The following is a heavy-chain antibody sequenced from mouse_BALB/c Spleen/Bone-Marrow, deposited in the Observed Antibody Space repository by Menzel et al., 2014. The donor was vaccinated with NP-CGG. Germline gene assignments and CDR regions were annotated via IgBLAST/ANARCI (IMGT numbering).Heavy chain of an antibody. J-gene: IGHJ3*01. Sequence: EAHLVESGGGLVQPKGSLTLSCAASGFTFNTYAMNWVRQAPGKGLEWVARIRSRSNKYATYYADSVKDRFTISRDDSQSMLYLQMNNLKTEDTAMYYCVRHGAAYWGQGTLVTVSA. CDR3: VRHGAAY. CDR2: IRSRSNKYAT. V-gene: IGHV10-1*02. CDR1: GFTFNTYA.